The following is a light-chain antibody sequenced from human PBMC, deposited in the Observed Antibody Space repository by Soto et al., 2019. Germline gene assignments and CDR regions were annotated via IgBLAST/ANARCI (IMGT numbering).Light chain of an antibody. V-gene: IGLV2-14*01. CDR3: SSSASSSTQV. Sequence: QSALTQPASVSGSPGQSITISCTGTSSDVGGYNYVSWYQQHPGKAPKLMIYDVSYRPSGVSNRFSGSKSGNMASLTISGLEDEDEYYYCCSSSASSSTQVFGTGTKLTVL. J-gene: IGLJ1*01. CDR1: SSDVGGYNY. CDR2: DVS.